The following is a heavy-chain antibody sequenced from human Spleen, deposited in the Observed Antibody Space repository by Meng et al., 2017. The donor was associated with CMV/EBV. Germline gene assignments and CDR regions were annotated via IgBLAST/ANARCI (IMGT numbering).Heavy chain of an antibody. CDR3: AKGVSDSRRMIKEPKFDY. Sequence: GESLKISCTASGFTFSSYWMSWVRQAPGKGLEWVANVKPDGTEEYYADSVKGRFTISRDNAKNSLYLQMNSLRAEDTALYYCAKGVSDSRRMIKEPKFDYWGQGTLVTVSS. D-gene: IGHD3-22*01. CDR1: GFTFSSYW. J-gene: IGHJ4*02. CDR2: VKPDGTEE. V-gene: IGHV3-7*03.